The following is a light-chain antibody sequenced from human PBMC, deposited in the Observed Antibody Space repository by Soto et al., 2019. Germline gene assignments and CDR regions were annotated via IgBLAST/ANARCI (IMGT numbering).Light chain of an antibody. J-gene: IGKJ4*01. Sequence: EVVLTQSPGTLSLSPGEGATLSCRASQSVSNRYFAWYQQKPGQAPRLLIYRVSSRATGIPDRFSGSGSGTDFTLTISRLEPEDFAVYYCQQYGNVPLTFGGGTKGEIK. CDR3: QQYGNVPLT. CDR2: RVS. CDR1: QSVSNRY. V-gene: IGKV3-20*01.